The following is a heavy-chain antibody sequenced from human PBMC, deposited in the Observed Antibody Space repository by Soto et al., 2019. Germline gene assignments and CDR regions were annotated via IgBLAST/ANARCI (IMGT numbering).Heavy chain of an antibody. CDR2: INWNGGST. CDR3: ARRSTSYRVDYYMDV. V-gene: IGHV3-20*01. CDR1: GFTFDDYG. D-gene: IGHD2-2*01. J-gene: IGHJ6*03. Sequence: AGGSLRLSCAASGFTFDDYGMSWVRQAPGKGLEWVSGINWNGGSTGYADSVKGRFTISRDNAKNSLYLQMNSLRAEDTALYHCARRSTSYRVDYYMDVWXKGTTVTVSS.